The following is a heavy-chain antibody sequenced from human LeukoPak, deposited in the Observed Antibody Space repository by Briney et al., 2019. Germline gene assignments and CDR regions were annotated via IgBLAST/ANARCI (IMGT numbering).Heavy chain of an antibody. CDR2: ITPIFGTA. CDR3: ARFDPGVAARPNAFDI. CDR1: GGTFSSYA. J-gene: IGHJ3*02. D-gene: IGHD6-6*01. V-gene: IGHV1-69*13. Sequence: ASVKVSCKASGGTFSSYAISWVRQAPGQGLEWMGGITPIFGTANYAQKFQGRVTITADDSTSTAYMELSSLRSEDTAVYYCARFDPGVAARPNAFDIWGQGTMVTVSS.